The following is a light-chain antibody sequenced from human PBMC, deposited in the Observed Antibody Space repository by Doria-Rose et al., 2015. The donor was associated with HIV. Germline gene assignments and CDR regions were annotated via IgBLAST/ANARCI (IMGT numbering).Light chain of an antibody. CDR2: DGS. Sequence: TQSPGTLSLSPGERATLSCRASQSFSSTYLACYQQNPGQAPSLLIYDGSTRATGITDRFSASGSGTDFTLTINRLEPEDLALYYCHQYGTSWTFGKGTKVEI. CDR1: QSFSSTY. J-gene: IGKJ1*01. CDR3: HQYGTSWT. V-gene: IGKV3-20*01.